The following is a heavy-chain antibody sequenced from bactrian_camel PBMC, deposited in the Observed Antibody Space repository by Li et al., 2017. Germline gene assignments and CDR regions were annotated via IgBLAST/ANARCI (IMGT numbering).Heavy chain of an antibody. CDR3: AADLAPCQVGFRF. D-gene: IGHD3*01. J-gene: IGHJ6*01. Sequence: HVQLVESGGGSVQPGGSLRLSCVVSGSTYSRNCVGWFRQAPGKEREGVAAIVTSRGTTWYTGSVKGQFSISQDNAKNAVYLQMDSLKPEDTAMYTCAADLAPCQVGFRFWGQGTQVTVS. CDR2: IVTSRGTT. CDR1: GSTYSRNC. V-gene: IGHV3S1*01.